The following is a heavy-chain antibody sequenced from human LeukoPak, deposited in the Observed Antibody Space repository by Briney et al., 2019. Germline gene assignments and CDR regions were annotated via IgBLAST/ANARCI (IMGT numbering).Heavy chain of an antibody. CDR2: IIPIFGTA. CDR3: ARAGSPNYYYYYYMDV. J-gene: IGHJ6*03. Sequence: SVKVTCKASGGTFSSYAISWVRQAPGQGLEWMGRIIPIFGTANYAHKFQGRVTIPTDESTSTAYMELSSLRSEDTAVYYCARAGSPNYYYYYYMDVWGKGTTVTVSS. D-gene: IGHD1-14*01. V-gene: IGHV1-69*05. CDR1: GGTFSSYA.